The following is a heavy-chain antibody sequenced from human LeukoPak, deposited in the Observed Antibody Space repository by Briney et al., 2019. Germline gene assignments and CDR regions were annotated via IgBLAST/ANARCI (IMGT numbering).Heavy chain of an antibody. J-gene: IGHJ4*02. V-gene: IGHV1-2*02. D-gene: IGHD6-19*01. Sequence: GASVKVSCKASGYTFTGYYMHWVRQAPGQGLEWMGWINPNSGGRNYAQKFQGRVTMTRDTAISTAYRELSRLRSDDTAVYYCARDPGYSSGWDFDYWGQGTLVTVSS. CDR2: INPNSGGR. CDR3: ARDPGYSSGWDFDY. CDR1: GYTFTGYY.